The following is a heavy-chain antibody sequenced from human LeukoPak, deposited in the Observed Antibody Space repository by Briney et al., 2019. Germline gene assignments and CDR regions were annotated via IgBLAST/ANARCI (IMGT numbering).Heavy chain of an antibody. Sequence: GGSLRLSCAASGFTFSSYWMKWVRQAPGKGLEWVASIKQDGSEKYYVDSVKGRFPISRDNARNSLYLQLNSLRAEDTAVYYCARPHTVSLPGINVWGQGTTVTVSS. CDR3: ARPHTVSLPGINV. CDR2: IKQDGSEK. CDR1: GFTFSSYW. D-gene: IGHD4-17*01. V-gene: IGHV3-7*01. J-gene: IGHJ6*02.